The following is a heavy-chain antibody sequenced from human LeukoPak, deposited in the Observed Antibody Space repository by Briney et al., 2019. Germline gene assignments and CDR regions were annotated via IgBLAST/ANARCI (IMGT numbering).Heavy chain of an antibody. J-gene: IGHJ4*02. Sequence: GASVKVSCKASGHTFTSYDINWVRQATGQGLEWMGWMNPNSGNTGYAQKFQGRVTMTRNTSISTAYMELSSLRSEDTAVYYCARSLAAAGFGFDYWGQGTLVTVSS. V-gene: IGHV1-8*01. CDR3: ARSLAAAGFGFDY. CDR1: GHTFTSYD. D-gene: IGHD6-13*01. CDR2: MNPNSGNT.